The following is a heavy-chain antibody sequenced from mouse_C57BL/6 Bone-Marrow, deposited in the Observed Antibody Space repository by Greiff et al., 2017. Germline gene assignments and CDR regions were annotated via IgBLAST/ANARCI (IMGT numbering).Heavy chain of an antibody. V-gene: IGHV11-2*01. CDR3: MRNLLGYAMDY. J-gene: IGHJ4*01. D-gene: IGHD1-1*01. Sequence: EVQLVETGGGLVQPGGSRGLSCEGSGFTFSGFWMSWVRQTPGKTLEWIGDINSDGSAINYAPSIKDRFTIFRDNDKSTLYLQMSNVRSEDTATYFCMRNLLGYAMDYWGQGTSVTVSS. CDR2: INSDGSAI. CDR1: GFTFSGFW.